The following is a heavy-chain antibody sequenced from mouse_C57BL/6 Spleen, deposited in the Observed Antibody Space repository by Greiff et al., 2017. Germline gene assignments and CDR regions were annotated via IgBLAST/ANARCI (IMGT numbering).Heavy chain of an antibody. J-gene: IGHJ1*03. Sequence: QVQLQQSGPELVKPGASVKISCKASGYAFSSSWMHWVKQRPGKGLEWIGRIYPGDGDTNYNGKFKGKATLTADKSSSTAYMPLSSLTCEDSAVYFCARSLAYDYDGDFDVWGTGTTVTVSS. V-gene: IGHV1-82*01. CDR1: GYAFSSSW. CDR2: IYPGDGDT. CDR3: ARSLAYDYDGDFDV. D-gene: IGHD2-4*01.